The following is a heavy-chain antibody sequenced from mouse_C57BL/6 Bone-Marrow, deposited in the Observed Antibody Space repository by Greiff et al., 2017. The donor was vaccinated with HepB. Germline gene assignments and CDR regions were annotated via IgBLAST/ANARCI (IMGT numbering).Heavy chain of an antibody. V-gene: IGHV14-1*01. Sequence: EVKLMESGAELVRPGASVKLSCTASGFNIKDYYMHWVKQRPEQGLEWIGRIDPEDGDTEYAPKFQGKATMTADTSSNTAYLQLSSLTSEDTAVYYCTTTAPRGDYFDYWGQGTTLTVSS. CDR1: GFNIKDYY. CDR2: IDPEDGDT. D-gene: IGHD1-2*01. CDR3: TTTAPRGDYFDY. J-gene: IGHJ2*01.